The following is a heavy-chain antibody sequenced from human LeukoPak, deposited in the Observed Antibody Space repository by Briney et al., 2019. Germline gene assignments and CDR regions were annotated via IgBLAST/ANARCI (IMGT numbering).Heavy chain of an antibody. J-gene: IGHJ4*02. CDR3: ARELPMIATKAFDY. D-gene: IGHD2-21*01. V-gene: IGHV1-2*02. CDR1: GYTFSGYY. Sequence: ASVKASCKASGYTFSGYYIHWVRQAPGQGLEWVGCINSDNGGTQYAQKFQGRVTMTRDTSISTAYMELSGLRSDDTAVYYCARELPMIATKAFDYWGQGTLVTVSS. CDR2: INSDNGGT.